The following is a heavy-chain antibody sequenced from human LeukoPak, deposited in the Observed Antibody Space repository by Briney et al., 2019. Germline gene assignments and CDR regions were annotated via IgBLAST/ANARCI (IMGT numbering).Heavy chain of an antibody. V-gene: IGHV3-21*01. D-gene: IGHD3-10*01. CDR3: ARGPGGSGSYYDY. CDR2: ISSNSRYI. Sequence: GGSLRLSCAASGFTFSSYSMNWVRQAPGEGLEWVSYISSNSRYIYYADSVKGRFTISRDNAKNSLYLQMNSLRTEDAAVYYCARGPGGSGSYYDYWGQGTLVTVSS. CDR1: GFTFSSYS. J-gene: IGHJ4*02.